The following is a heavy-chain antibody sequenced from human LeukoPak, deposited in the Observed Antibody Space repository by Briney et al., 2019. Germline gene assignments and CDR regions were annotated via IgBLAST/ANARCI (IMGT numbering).Heavy chain of an antibody. V-gene: IGHV3-74*01. CDR2: INTDGTST. D-gene: IGHD2-2*01. Sequence: PGGSLRLSCAASGFTFSDYWIHWVRQAPGKGLVWVSRINTDGTSTTYADPVRGRFTISRDNAKNTLYLQMNSLRAEDTAVYYCARVVEYCSSTGCNYWYFDLWGRGTLVTVSS. CDR3: ARVVEYCSSTGCNYWYFDL. CDR1: GFTFSDYW. J-gene: IGHJ2*01.